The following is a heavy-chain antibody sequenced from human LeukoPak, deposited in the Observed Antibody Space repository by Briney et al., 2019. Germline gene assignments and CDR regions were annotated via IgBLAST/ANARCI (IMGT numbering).Heavy chain of an antibody. D-gene: IGHD6-13*01. CDR3: ARKKMAAAGKGAFDY. CDR1: GFTFNIYS. V-gene: IGHV3-30*04. Sequence: PGRSLRLSCAASGFTFNIYSVYWVRQAPGKGLEWVASMSSDASSEYYADSVKGRFTISRDNSKNMLYLQINSLRAEDTAVYHCARKKMAAAGKGAFDYWGQGTLVTVSS. J-gene: IGHJ4*02. CDR2: MSSDASSE.